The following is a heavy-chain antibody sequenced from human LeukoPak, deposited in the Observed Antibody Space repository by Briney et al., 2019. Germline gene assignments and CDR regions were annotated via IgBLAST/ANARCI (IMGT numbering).Heavy chain of an antibody. CDR1: GDSVSSNSAA. CDR2: TYYRSKVYN. D-gene: IGHD2-15*01. J-gene: IGHJ4*02. CDR3: ARGTGYCSGGSCYSGVDY. Sequence: SQTLSLTCAISGDSVSSNSAAGKWIRQSPSRGLEWVGRTYYRSKVYNDYAVSVNSRITTNPQPSKNQFSLPLNSVPPAGTAVYYWARGTGYCSGGSCYSGVDYWGQGTLVTVSS. V-gene: IGHV6-1*01.